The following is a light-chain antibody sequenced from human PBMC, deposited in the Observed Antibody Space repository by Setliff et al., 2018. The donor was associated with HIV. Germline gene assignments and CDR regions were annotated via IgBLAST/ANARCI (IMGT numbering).Light chain of an antibody. V-gene: IGKV1-39*01. Sequence: DIQMTQSPSSLSASIGDRVTIACRASQSVESHLNWYQQKPGKAPKALIYSASTLQNDVPSRFGGTGFGTEFTLTISSLQPEDIGTYFCQQTYGTSWTFGQGTKVDIK. CDR1: QSVESH. J-gene: IGKJ1*01. CDR3: QQTYGTSWT. CDR2: SAS.